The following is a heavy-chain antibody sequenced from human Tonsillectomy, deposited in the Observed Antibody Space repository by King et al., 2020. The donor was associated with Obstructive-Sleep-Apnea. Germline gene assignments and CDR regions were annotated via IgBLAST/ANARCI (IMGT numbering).Heavy chain of an antibody. J-gene: IGHJ4*02. CDR2: IYSGGST. V-gene: IGHV3-66*01. Sequence: DVQLVESGGGLVQPGGSLRLSCAASGFTVSSNYMSWVRQAPGKGLEWVSVIYSGGSTYYADSVKGRFTISRDNSKNTLYLQMNSLRAEDTAVYYCARGGGNSILSPFDYWGRGTLVTVSS. CDR1: GFTVSSNY. CDR3: ARGGGNSILSPFDY. D-gene: IGHD4-23*01.